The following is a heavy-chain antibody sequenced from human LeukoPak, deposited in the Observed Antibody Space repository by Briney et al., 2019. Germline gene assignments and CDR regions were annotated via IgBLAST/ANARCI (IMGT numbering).Heavy chain of an antibody. D-gene: IGHD1-26*01. CDR2: IYYSGST. CDR1: GGSICSYY. V-gene: IGHV4-59*01. CDR3: ARVGEHGGVHFDY. J-gene: IGHJ4*02. Sequence: PSETLSLTCTVSGGSICSYYWSWIRQPPGKGLEWIGYIYYSGSTNYNPSLKSRVTISVDTSKNQFSLKLSSVTAADTAVYYCARVGEHGGVHFDYWGQGTLVTVSS.